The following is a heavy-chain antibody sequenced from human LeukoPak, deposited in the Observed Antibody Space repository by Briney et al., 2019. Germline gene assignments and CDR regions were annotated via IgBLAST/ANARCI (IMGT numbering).Heavy chain of an antibody. CDR2: IGLDGSDM. Sequence: GGSLRLSCEASGISFATSWMTWVRQAPGKGLEWVASIGLDGSDMRYEDSMKGRFAVSRDNTKKSLYLQMNSLTVEDTAVYYCARDGNAGNDFDYWGQGTLVTVSS. J-gene: IGHJ4*02. V-gene: IGHV3-7*01. D-gene: IGHD1-1*01. CDR1: GISFATSW. CDR3: ARDGNAGNDFDY.